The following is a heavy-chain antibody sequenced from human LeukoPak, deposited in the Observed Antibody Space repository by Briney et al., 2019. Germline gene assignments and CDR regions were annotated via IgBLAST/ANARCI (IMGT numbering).Heavy chain of an antibody. V-gene: IGHV1-69*13. CDR3: AVTTVTTGWFDP. J-gene: IGHJ5*02. CDR1: GGTFSSYA. Sequence: ASVKVSCKASGGTFSSYAISWVRQAPGQGLEWMGGIIPIFGTANYAQKFQGRVTITADESTSTAYMEPSSLRSEDTAVYYCAVTTVTTGWFDPWGQGTLVTVSS. CDR2: IIPIFGTA. D-gene: IGHD4-17*01.